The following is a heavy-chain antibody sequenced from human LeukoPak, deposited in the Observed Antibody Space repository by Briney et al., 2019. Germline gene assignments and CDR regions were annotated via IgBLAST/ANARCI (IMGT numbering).Heavy chain of an antibody. CDR1: GGSISSGGYY. Sequence: SETLSLTCNVSGGSISSGGYYWSWIRPHPGQGLEWIVYIDYGGSTYSNPSLKSRVTTSVDTSKNQFSLKLSSVTDADTAVYYCTRTGSYGLSRDYWGQGTLVTVSS. J-gene: IGHJ4*02. V-gene: IGHV4-31*03. CDR2: IDYGGST. D-gene: IGHD5-18*01. CDR3: TRTGSYGLSRDY.